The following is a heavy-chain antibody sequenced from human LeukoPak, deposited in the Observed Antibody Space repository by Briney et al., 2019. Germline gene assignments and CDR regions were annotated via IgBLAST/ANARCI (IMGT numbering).Heavy chain of an antibody. J-gene: IGHJ4*02. CDR3: ARRVVPGGYTN. CDR2: IYYSGST. Sequence: SETLSLTCTVAGGSISSYYWSWIRQPPGKGLEWIGYIYYSGSTNYNPSLKSRVTISVDTSKNQFSLKLSSVTAADTAVYYCARRVVPGGYTNWGQGTLVTVSS. CDR1: GGSISSYY. D-gene: IGHD5-12*01. V-gene: IGHV4-59*08.